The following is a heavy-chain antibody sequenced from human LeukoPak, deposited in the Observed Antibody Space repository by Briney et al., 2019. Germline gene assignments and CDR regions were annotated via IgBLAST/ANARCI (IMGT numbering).Heavy chain of an antibody. CDR2: IWYDGSNK. CDR1: GFTFSSYG. J-gene: IGHJ4*02. D-gene: IGHD2-15*01. CDR3: ARVATATPAPYFDY. V-gene: IGHV3-33*01. Sequence: GRSLRLSCAASGFTFSSYGMHWVRQAPGKGLEWVAVIWYDGSNKYYADSVKGRFTISRDNSKNTRYLQMNSLRAEDTAVYYCARVATATPAPYFDYWGQGTLVTVSS.